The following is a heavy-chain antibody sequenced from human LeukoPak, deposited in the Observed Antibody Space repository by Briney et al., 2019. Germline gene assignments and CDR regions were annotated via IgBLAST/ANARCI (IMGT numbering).Heavy chain of an antibody. CDR2: ISSSSSYI. J-gene: IGHJ4*02. D-gene: IGHD5-18*01. CDR1: GFTFSRYS. CDR3: ARENSYGAPSFDY. Sequence: GGSLRLSCAASGFTFSRYSMNWVRQAPGKGLEWVSSISSSSSYIYYADSVKGRFTISRDNAKNSLYLQMNSLRAEDTAVYYCARENSYGAPSFDYWGQGTLVTVSS. V-gene: IGHV3-21*01.